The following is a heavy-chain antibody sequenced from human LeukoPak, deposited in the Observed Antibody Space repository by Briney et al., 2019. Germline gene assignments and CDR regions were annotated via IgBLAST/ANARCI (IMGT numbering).Heavy chain of an antibody. D-gene: IGHD6-19*01. V-gene: IGHV1-18*01. CDR1: GYTFSSYG. CDR2: ISAYNGNT. CDR3: AGGHSSGDDAFDI. J-gene: IGHJ3*02. Sequence: ASVKVSCKASGYTFSSYGISWVRQAPRQGLEWMGWISAYNGNTNYAQKLQGRVTMTTDTSTSTAYMELRSLRSDDTAVYYCAGGHSSGDDAFDIWGQGTMVTVSS.